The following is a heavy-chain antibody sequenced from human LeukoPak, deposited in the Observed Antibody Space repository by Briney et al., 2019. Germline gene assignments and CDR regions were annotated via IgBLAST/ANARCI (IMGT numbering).Heavy chain of an antibody. Sequence: SVKVSCKASGGTFSSYTISWVRQAPGQGLEWMGGIIPIFGTANYAQKFQGRVTITADESTSTAYMELSSLRSEDTAVYYCARGRYSSSINSMDVWGQGTTVTVS. CDR3: ARGRYSSSINSMDV. CDR2: IIPIFGTA. CDR1: GGTFSSYT. V-gene: IGHV1-69*13. J-gene: IGHJ6*02. D-gene: IGHD6-6*01.